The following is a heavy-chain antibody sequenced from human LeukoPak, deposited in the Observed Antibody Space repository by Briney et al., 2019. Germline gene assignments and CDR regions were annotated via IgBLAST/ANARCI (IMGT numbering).Heavy chain of an antibody. J-gene: IGHJ4*02. CDR3: ASQHYYDSSATFDY. CDR2: ISYDVSNK. V-gene: IGHV3-30-3*01. CDR1: GFTFSSYA. Sequence: GRSPRLSCAASGFTFSSYAMHWVRQAPGKGLEWGAVISYDVSNKYYADSAKGRFTISRDNSKNTLYLQMNSLRAEDTAVYSCASQHYYDSSATFDYWGQGTLVTVSS. D-gene: IGHD3-22*01.